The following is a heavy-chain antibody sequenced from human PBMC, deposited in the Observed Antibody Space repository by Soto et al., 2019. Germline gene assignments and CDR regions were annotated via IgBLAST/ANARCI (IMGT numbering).Heavy chain of an antibody. CDR3: VPLCRDCSTTTPS. CDR2: ISGNGGDYT. J-gene: IGHJ4*02. V-gene: IGHV3-23*01. D-gene: IGHD2-2*01. Sequence: EVQLLESGGGLVQPGGSLRLSCAASGFTFSTYAMSWVRQATRKGLEWVSAISGNGGDYTYYADSVKGRFTISRDNSKNTLYLQMNILRAEDTALYYCVPLCRDCSTTTPSWGQGTLVTVSA. CDR1: GFTFSTYA.